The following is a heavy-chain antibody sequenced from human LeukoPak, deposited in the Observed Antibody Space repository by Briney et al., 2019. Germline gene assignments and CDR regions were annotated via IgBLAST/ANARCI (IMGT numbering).Heavy chain of an antibody. CDR1: GFTFSSYW. V-gene: IGHV3-74*01. Sequence: GGSLRLSCEVSGFTFSSYWMNWVRQVPGKGLAWVSHINTYGTSAIYADSVKGRFTISRDNAKNMLFLQMDSLRAEDTAVYYCARDNGYKFDYWGQGTLVTVSS. CDR3: ARDNGYKFDY. CDR2: INTYGTSA. D-gene: IGHD5-24*01. J-gene: IGHJ4*02.